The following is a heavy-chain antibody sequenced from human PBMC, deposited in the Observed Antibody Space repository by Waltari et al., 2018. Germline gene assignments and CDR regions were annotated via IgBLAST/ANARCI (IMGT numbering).Heavy chain of an antibody. V-gene: IGHV3-23*01. D-gene: IGHD3-10*01. CDR1: RLPFSSYA. Sequence: EVQLLESGGGLVQPGGSLRLSCSAARLPFSSYAMMWVPRAPGKGVEWISVISGSGGSTYYADSGRGRFTISRDKSKNTLYLQMNTLSADDTAVYYCARLPGTSHYGMDVWGQGTTVTVSS. CDR3: ARLPGTSHYGMDV. CDR2: ISGSGGST. J-gene: IGHJ6*02.